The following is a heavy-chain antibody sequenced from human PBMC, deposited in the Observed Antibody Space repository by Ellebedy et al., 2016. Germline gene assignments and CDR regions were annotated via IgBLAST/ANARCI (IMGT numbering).Heavy chain of an antibody. J-gene: IGHJ3*02. V-gene: IGHV4-30-4*01. CDR3: ARAVGYGDLHAFDI. CDR1: GGSISSGDYY. Sequence: SETLSLXCTVSGGSISSGDYYWSWIRQTPGKGLEWIGYIYYSGRPNYNPALKSRLTITVDTSKSQFSLKLTSLTAADTAIYYCARAVGYGDLHAFDIWGRGTMVTVSS. D-gene: IGHD4-17*01. CDR2: IYYSGRP.